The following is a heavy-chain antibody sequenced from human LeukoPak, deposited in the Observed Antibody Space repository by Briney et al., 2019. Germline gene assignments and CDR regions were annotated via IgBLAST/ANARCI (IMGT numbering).Heavy chain of an antibody. CDR3: ARDGESGFSTTERVHFDY. CDR2: ISSCSSCL. V-gene: IGHV3-21*01. Sequence: GGSLRLSCAASGFTFSSYNMNWVRQPPAKGREWFSSISSCSSCLYYADSWRGRFTISRDNAKNSLYLQMDSLRADDTAVYYCARDGESGFSTTERVHFDYWGQGTLVTVSS. CDR1: GFTFSSYN. J-gene: IGHJ4*02. D-gene: IGHD4-17*01.